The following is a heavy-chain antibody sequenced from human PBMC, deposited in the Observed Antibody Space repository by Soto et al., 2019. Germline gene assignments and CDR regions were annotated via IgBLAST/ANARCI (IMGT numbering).Heavy chain of an antibody. V-gene: IGHV4-34*01. D-gene: IGHD1-20*01. CDR1: GGSFSGYY. Sequence: SETLSLTCALYGGSFSGYYWSWIRQPPGKGLEWIGEINHSGSTNYNPSLKSRVTISVDTSKNQFSLKLSSVTTADTAVYYCARGRDSVTGNFDYWGQGTLVTVSS. CDR2: INHSGST. J-gene: IGHJ4*02. CDR3: ARGRDSVTGNFDY.